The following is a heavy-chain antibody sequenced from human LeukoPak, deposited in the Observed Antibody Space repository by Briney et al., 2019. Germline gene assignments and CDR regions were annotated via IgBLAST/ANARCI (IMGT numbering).Heavy chain of an antibody. CDR2: IYYSGST. CDR1: GGSISSGDYY. D-gene: IGHD3-22*01. J-gene: IGHJ4*02. CDR3: ARGDSAYYYDSSGYGY. V-gene: IGHV4-30-4*08. Sequence: PSETLPLTCTVSGGSISSGDYYWSWIRQPPGKGLEWIGYIYYSGSTYYNPSLKSRVTISVDTSKNQFSLKLSSVTAADTAVYYCARGDSAYYYDSSGYGYWGQGTLVTVSS.